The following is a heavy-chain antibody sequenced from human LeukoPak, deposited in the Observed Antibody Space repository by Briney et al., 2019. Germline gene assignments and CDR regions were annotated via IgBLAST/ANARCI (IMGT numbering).Heavy chain of an antibody. D-gene: IGHD1-26*01. CDR2: IIPILGIA. J-gene: IGHJ6*02. CDR3: ARERVGYSGSYNPRVYYYGMDV. Sequence: GASVKVSCKASGGTFSSYAISWVRQAPGQGLEWMGRIIPILGIANYAQKFQGRVTITADKSTSTAYMELSSLRSEDTAVYYCARERVGYSGSYNPRVYYYGMDVWGQGTTVTVSS. V-gene: IGHV1-69*04. CDR1: GGTFSSYA.